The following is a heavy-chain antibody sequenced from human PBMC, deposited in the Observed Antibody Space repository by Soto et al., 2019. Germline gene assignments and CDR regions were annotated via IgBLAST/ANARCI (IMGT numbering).Heavy chain of an antibody. CDR3: AKNIRPTSLYYYYLDV. CDR2: ISGSGGST. Sequence: GGSLRLSCAVSGFPFSSYAMSWVRQAPGKGLEWVSAISGSGGSTYYADSVKGRFTISRDNSKNTLYLQMNSLRAEDTAVYYCAKNIRPTSLYYYYLDVWGKGTTVTVSS. V-gene: IGHV3-23*01. D-gene: IGHD2-2*01. J-gene: IGHJ6*03. CDR1: GFPFSSYA.